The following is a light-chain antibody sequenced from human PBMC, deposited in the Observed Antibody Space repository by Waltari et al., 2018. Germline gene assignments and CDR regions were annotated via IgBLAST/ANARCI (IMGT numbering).Light chain of an antibody. Sequence: DIVMTQSPLSLPVTPGESASISCRFSQSLLYSNGYNYLDWYLQKPGQSPQLLIYLGSNRASGVPDRFSGSGSGTDFTLRISRVEADDVGVYYCMQALQTPLTFGPGTKVDIK. V-gene: IGKV2-28*01. CDR1: QSLLYSNGYNY. J-gene: IGKJ3*01. CDR2: LGS. CDR3: MQALQTPLT.